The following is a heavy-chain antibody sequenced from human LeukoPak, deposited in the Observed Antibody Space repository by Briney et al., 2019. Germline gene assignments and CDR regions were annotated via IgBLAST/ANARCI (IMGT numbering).Heavy chain of an antibody. J-gene: IGHJ4*02. CDR3: TRALVPGVWFGELLGY. V-gene: IGHV3-49*04. Sequence: GGSLRLSCTASGFTFGDYAMSWVRQAPGKGLEWVGFIRSKAYGGTTEYAASVKGRFTISRDDSKSIAYLQMNSLKTEDTAVYFCTRALVPGVWFGELLGYWGQGTLVTVSS. CDR1: GFTFGDYA. CDR2: IRSKAYGGTT. D-gene: IGHD3-10*01.